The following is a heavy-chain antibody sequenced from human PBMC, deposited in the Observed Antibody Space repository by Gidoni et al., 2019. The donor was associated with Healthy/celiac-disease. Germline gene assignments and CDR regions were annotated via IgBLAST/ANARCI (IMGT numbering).Heavy chain of an antibody. CDR2: LLYDVSNK. D-gene: IGHD3-10*01. J-gene: IGHJ5*02. Sequence: QVQLVESGGGVVQPGRSLRLSCAAAGFTFRSYGMPWVRQAPGQGLGWGGVLLYDVSNKYYADSVKVLFTISRDNSKTTLYLQMNSLRAEDTAVYYCARDRGANWFDPWGQGTLVTVSS. V-gene: IGHV3-33*01. CDR1: GFTFRSYG. CDR3: ARDRGANWFDP.